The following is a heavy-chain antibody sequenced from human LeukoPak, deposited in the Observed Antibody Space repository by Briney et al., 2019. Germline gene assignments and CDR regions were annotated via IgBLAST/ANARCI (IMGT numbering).Heavy chain of an antibody. CDR3: ARSSLGAFDI. V-gene: IGHV3-48*03. D-gene: IGHD3-10*01. Sequence: PGGSLRLSCAASGFTFSSYEMNWVRQAPGKGLEWVSYISSSGSTIYYADSVKGRFTISRDNAKNSLYLQMNSLRAEDTAVYYCARSSLGAFDIWGQGTMVTVSS. J-gene: IGHJ3*02. CDR2: ISSSGSTI. CDR1: GFTFSSYE.